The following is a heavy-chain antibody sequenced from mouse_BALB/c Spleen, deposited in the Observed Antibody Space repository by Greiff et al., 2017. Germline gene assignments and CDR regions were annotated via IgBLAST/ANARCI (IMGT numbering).Heavy chain of an antibody. D-gene: IGHD1-1*01. V-gene: IGHV1-69*02. CDR1: GYTFTSYW. Sequence: QVQLKQPGAELVRPGASVKLSCKASGYTFTSYWINWVKQRPGQGLEWIGNIYPSDSYTNYNQKFKDKATLTVDKSSSTAYMQLSSPTSEDSAVYYCTRFGTTVVAKGRYFDYWGQGTTLTVSS. J-gene: IGHJ2*01. CDR3: TRFGTTVVAKGRYFDY. CDR2: IYPSDSYT.